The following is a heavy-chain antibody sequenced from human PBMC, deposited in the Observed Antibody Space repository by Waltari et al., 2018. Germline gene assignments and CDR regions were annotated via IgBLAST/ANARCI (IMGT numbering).Heavy chain of an antibody. Sequence: EVQLVESGGGLVQPGGPLRLSCAASGFTLSRYWMSGVRQAPGRGPRWLAKLMTVGSEEYYVDSVRGRFPISRDNAKNSLYLQMNSLRPEDTAVYYCARDQWFAFDIWGHGTMVTVSS. D-gene: IGHD3-22*01. CDR2: LMTVGSEE. CDR3: ARDQWFAFDI. V-gene: IGHV3-7*01. J-gene: IGHJ3*02. CDR1: GFTLSRYW.